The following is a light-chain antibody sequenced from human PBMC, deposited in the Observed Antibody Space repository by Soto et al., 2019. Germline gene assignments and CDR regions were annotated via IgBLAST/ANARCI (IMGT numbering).Light chain of an antibody. CDR1: QSLIHSDGNTY. J-gene: IGKJ1*01. V-gene: IGKV2-30*02. Sequence: DVVMTQSPFSLPVTLGQPASISCRSSQSLIHSDGNTYLSWFQQRPGQSPRRLIYEVSDRDSGVPDRFTGSGSGTDFTLKISRVEAEDVGVYYCMQGTHWPWTFGQGTEVEIK. CDR2: EVS. CDR3: MQGTHWPWT.